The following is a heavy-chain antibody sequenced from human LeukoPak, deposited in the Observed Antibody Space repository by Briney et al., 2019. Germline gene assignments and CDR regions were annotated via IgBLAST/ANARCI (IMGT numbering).Heavy chain of an antibody. CDR1: GGSISSYY. Sequence: AETLSLTCTASGGSISSYYWNWIRQPPGKGPEWVGCISDTGTTKYNPAFKSRVTISVDTSKNQFSLKLTSATAADTAVYFCATGYYEPFEKWGQGTLVSVSS. D-gene: IGHD3-22*01. V-gene: IGHV4-59*01. J-gene: IGHJ4*02. CDR2: ISDTGTT. CDR3: ATGYYEPFEK.